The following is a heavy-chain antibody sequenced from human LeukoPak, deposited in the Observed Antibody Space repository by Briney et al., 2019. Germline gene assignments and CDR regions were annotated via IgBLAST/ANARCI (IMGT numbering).Heavy chain of an antibody. CDR2: IYYSGST. J-gene: IGHJ5*02. CDR1: GGSISRYY. CDR3: ARGEVAPNWFDP. Sequence: SETLSLTCTVSGGSISRYYWSWIRQPPGKGLEWIGYIYYSGSTNYNPSLKSRVTISVDTSKNQFSLRLYSVTPADTAVYYCARGEVAPNWFDPWGQGILVTVSS. V-gene: IGHV4-59*01. D-gene: IGHD5-12*01.